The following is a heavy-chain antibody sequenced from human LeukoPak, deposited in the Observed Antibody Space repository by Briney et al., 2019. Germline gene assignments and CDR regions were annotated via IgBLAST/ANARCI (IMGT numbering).Heavy chain of an antibody. V-gene: IGHV4-30-4*01. CDR2: IYYSGST. D-gene: IGHD3-22*01. Sequence: PSQTLSLTCTVSGGSISSGDYYWSWIRQPPGKGLEWIGYIYYSGSTYYNPSLKSRVTISVDTSKNQFSLKLSSVTAADTAVYYCAREYYDRYRYFDHWGRGTLVTVSS. CDR3: AREYYDRYRYFDH. CDR1: GGSISSGDYY. J-gene: IGHJ2*01.